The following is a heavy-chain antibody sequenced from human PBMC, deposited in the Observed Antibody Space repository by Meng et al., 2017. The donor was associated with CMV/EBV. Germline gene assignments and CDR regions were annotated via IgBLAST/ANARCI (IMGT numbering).Heavy chain of an antibody. CDR2: ISAYNGNT. CDR1: GYTFTSYG. CDR3: AREGLRGMLLPPGI. V-gene: IGHV1-18*01. J-gene: IGHJ3*02. Sequence: ASVKVSCKASGYTFTSYGITWVRQAPGQGLEWMGWISAYNGNTNYAQKRQGRVTMTTDTSTSTAYMELRSLRSDDTAVYYCAREGLRGMLLPPGIWGQGTMVTVSS. D-gene: IGHD4-17*01.